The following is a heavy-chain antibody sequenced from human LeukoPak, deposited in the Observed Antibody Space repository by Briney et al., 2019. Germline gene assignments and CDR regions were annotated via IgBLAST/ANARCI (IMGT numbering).Heavy chain of an antibody. J-gene: IGHJ4*02. CDR1: GYIFTDYY. V-gene: IGHV1-2*02. D-gene: IGHD3-22*01. CDR2: INPNSGGT. CDR3: ARSPVVVNARDY. Sequence: ASVKVSCKASGYIFTDYYMHWVRQAPGQGLEWMGWINPNSGGTNYAQKFQGRVTMTRDTSISTAYMELSRLRSDDTAVYYCARSPVVVNARDYWGQGTLVTVSS.